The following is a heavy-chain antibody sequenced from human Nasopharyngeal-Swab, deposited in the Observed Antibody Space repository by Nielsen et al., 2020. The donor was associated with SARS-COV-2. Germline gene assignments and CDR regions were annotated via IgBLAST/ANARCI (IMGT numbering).Heavy chain of an antibody. V-gene: IGHV3-73*01. D-gene: IGHD2-15*01. CDR3: SRCGGSCYTGKDY. CDR2: IRSKGNSYAT. CDR1: GFIFSDSA. Sequence: GGSLRLSGAASGFIFSDSAIHWVRQASGKGLEWVGRIRSKGNSYATEYAASVEGRFTISRDDSKNTAYLQMNSLMTEDTAVYYCSRCGGSCYTGKDYWGQGTLVTVSS. J-gene: IGHJ4*02.